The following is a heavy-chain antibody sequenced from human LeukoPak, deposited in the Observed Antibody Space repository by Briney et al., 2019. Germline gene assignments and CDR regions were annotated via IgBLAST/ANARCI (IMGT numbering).Heavy chain of an antibody. Sequence: PGGSLRLSCAASGFTFSSYTMSWVRQAPGKGLVWVSRINSDGSSTSYADSVKGRFTISRDNAKNTLYLQMNSLRAEDTAVYYCARAAASYYGMDVWGQGTTVTVSS. CDR1: GFTFSSYT. CDR2: INSDGSST. J-gene: IGHJ6*02. CDR3: ARAAASYYGMDV. D-gene: IGHD2-2*01. V-gene: IGHV3-74*01.